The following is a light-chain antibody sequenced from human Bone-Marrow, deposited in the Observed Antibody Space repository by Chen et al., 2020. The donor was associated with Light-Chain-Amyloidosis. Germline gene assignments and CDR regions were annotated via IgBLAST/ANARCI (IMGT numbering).Light chain of an antibody. CDR1: ISNIGNNY. CDR3: GTWDSSLSAV. J-gene: IGLJ3*02. V-gene: IGLV1-51*01. CDR2: DNN. Sequence: SVFPQPPSVSAAPGQKVSISFSGSISNIGNNYVSWYQHLPGTAPKLLSYDNNKRPSGIPDRVSGSKSGTSATLGTTGLQTGDEADYYCGTWDSSLSAVFGGGTKLTVL.